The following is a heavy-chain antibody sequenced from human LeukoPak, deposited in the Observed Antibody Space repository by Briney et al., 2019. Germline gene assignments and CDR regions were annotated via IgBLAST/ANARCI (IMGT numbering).Heavy chain of an antibody. V-gene: IGHV5-51*01. D-gene: IGHD2-2*01. J-gene: IGHJ5*02. CDR3: DRHVVHCSTASCSWRSWFDP. CDR2: IYPGDSDT. Sequence: GESLKISCKGSGSRFTSYWIGWVRQLPGQGLEWMGIIYPGDSDTRYSPSFQGQVTISADKSINTAYLQWSSLKASDTAMYSWDRHVVHCSTASCSWRSWFDPWGQGTLVSVSS. CDR1: GSRFTSYW.